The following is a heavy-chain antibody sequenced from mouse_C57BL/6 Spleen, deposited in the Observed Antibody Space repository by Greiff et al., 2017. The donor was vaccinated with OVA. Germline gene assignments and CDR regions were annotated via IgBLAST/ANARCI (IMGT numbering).Heavy chain of an antibody. J-gene: IGHJ3*01. CDR3: APPYYSNYGFAY. D-gene: IGHD2-5*01. Sequence: EVKLMESGPVLVKPGASVKMSCKASGYTFTDYYMNWVKQSHGKSLEWIGVINPYNGGTSYNQKFKGKATLTVDKSSSTAYMELNSLTSEDSAVYYCAPPYYSNYGFAYWGQGTLVTVSA. CDR2: INPYNGGT. CDR1: GYTFTDYY. V-gene: IGHV1-19*01.